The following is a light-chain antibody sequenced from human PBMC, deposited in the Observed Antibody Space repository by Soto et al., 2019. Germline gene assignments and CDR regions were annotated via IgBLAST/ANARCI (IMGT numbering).Light chain of an antibody. CDR3: QRYGTSTK. CDR1: QSVSSN. Sequence: EIVMTQSPATLSVSPGARGSLSCRASQSVSSNVASYQQTPGQAPSLLIFGGPTRATGSPDRFSGSGSGTEFTLTFSSLEPEDFAVYYCQRYGTSTKFGQGTKVDIK. V-gene: IGKV3D-15*01. CDR2: GGP. J-gene: IGKJ1*01.